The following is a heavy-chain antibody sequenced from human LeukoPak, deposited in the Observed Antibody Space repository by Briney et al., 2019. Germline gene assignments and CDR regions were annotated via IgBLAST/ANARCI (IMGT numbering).Heavy chain of an antibody. J-gene: IGHJ6*03. CDR1: GFTFNSYW. Sequence: GGSLRLSCAASGFTFNSYWMHWVRQAPGHGLVWVSQINSDGSSTTYADSVRGRFTISRDNAKNTLYLQMNSLRAEDTAVYYCARDRRVTTSYYYHYMDVWGKGTTVTVSS. CDR2: INSDGSST. D-gene: IGHD4-17*01. CDR3: ARDRRVTTSYYYHYMDV. V-gene: IGHV3-74*01.